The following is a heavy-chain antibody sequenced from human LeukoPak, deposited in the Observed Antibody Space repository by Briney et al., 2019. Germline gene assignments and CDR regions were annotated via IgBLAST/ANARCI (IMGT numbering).Heavy chain of an antibody. V-gene: IGHV4-34*01. CDR2: INHSGST. Sequence: SETLSLTCAVYGGSFSGYYWSWIRQPPGKGLEWIGEINHSGSTNYNPSLKSRVTISVDTSKNQFSLKLSSVTAADTAVYYCARGNLSTVTTSNKGYYYYGMDVWGQGTTVTVSS. CDR3: ARGNLSTVTTSNKGYYYYGMDV. D-gene: IGHD4-17*01. J-gene: IGHJ6*02. CDR1: GGSFSGYY.